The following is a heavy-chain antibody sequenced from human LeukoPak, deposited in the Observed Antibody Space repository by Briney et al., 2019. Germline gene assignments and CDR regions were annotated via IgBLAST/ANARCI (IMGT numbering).Heavy chain of an antibody. J-gene: IGHJ5*02. CDR1: GFTLSSYG. V-gene: IGHV3-33*01. Sequence: GRSLRLSCAASGFTLSSYGMHWVRQAPGKGLEWVGVIWYDGSNKYYADSVKGRFTISRDNSKNTLYLQVSSLRADDTAVYYCARDMGTTRLDLWGQGTLVTVSS. CDR3: ARDMGTTRLDL. CDR2: IWYDGSNK. D-gene: IGHD1-1*01.